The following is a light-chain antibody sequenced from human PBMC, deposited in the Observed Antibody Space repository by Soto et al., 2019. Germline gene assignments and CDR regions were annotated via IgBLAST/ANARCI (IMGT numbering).Light chain of an antibody. Sequence: ESVLAQSPGTLSLSPGERATLSCRASQSVRSDYLVWHQQKPGQAPRLLIYGASTRAAGIPDRFSGSGSGTDFTLTISRVDPADFAFYYCQQYFTSPITFGQGTRLEIK. CDR1: QSVRSDY. CDR3: QQYFTSPIT. J-gene: IGKJ5*01. V-gene: IGKV3-20*01. CDR2: GAS.